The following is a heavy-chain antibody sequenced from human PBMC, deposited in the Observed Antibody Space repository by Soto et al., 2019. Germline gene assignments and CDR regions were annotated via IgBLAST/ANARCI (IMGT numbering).Heavy chain of an antibody. CDR2: INPGDSDT. V-gene: IGHV5-51*01. CDR3: ARRGASSNWYIVDIPFDS. CDR1: GYTFTNYW. Sequence: EVQLVQSGAEVKKPGESLKISCKPSGYTFTNYWIGWARQMPGKGLEWLGIINPGDSDTRYNPSFEGQISISVDKSINTAYLQWHSLEAADAGTYYCARRGASSNWYIVDIPFDSWGQGTLVTVSS. D-gene: IGHD6-13*01. J-gene: IGHJ4*02.